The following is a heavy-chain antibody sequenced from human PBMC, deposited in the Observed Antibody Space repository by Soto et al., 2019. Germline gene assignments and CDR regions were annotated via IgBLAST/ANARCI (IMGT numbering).Heavy chain of an antibody. D-gene: IGHD3-3*01. CDR2: IYYSGST. J-gene: IGHJ4*02. CDR1: GGSISSYY. CDR3: ASVLRHVPY. V-gene: IGHV4-59*08. Sequence: PSETLCLTCTVSGGSISSYYWSWIRQPPGKGLEWIGYIYYSGSTNYNPSLKSRVTISVDTSKNQFSLKLSSVTAADTAVYYCASVLRHVPYWGQGTLVTVSS.